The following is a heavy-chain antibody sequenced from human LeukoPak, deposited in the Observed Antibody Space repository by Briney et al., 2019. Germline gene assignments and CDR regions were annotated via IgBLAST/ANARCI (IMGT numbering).Heavy chain of an antibody. CDR1: GFIFDDYA. D-gene: IGHD3-9*01. CDR3: AKEGRRSDWSTYYYYMDV. V-gene: IGHV3-43*02. J-gene: IGHJ6*03. Sequence: GGSLRLSCAASGFIFDDYAVHWVRQAPGKGLEWVSLLSGDGSSTYYADSVKGRFTISRDNSKNSLYLQTDSLTTEDTALYFCAKEGRRSDWSTYYYYMDVWGKGTTVTVSS. CDR2: LSGDGSST.